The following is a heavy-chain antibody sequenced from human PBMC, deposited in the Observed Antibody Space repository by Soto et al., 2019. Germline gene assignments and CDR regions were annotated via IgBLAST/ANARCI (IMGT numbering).Heavy chain of an antibody. CDR2: VNPSSGST. Sequence: GASVEVCCKACGYSFTSYDINWVRQATGQGLEWMGVVNPSSGSTSYAQKFQGRVTMTRDTSTSTVYMELSSLRSEDAAVYFCARWAPHAFHVWGQGTLVTVSS. CDR3: ARWAPHAFHV. V-gene: IGHV1-46*01. J-gene: IGHJ3*01. CDR1: GYSFTSYD.